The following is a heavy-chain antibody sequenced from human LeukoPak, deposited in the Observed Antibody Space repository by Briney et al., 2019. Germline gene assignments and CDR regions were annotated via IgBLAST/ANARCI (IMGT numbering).Heavy chain of an antibody. Sequence: GGSLRLSCAASGFIFSDHWMHWVRQAPGKGLVWLSRINNDGSSTIYADSVKGRFTFSRDNAENTLFLEMSGLRVEDTAVYYCVRERNNFWSGHHSIFDSWGQGTLVTVSS. CDR3: VRERNNFWSGHHSIFDS. V-gene: IGHV3-74*01. J-gene: IGHJ4*02. D-gene: IGHD3-3*01. CDR1: GFIFSDHW. CDR2: INNDGSST.